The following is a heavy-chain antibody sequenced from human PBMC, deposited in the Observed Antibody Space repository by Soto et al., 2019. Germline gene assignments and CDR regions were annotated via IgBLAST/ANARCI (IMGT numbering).Heavy chain of an antibody. D-gene: IGHD3-10*01. CDR3: ARAPGGAVYGMDV. CDR1: GGSISSSNW. Sequence: SETLSLTCAVSGGSISSSNWWSWVRQPPGKGLEWIGEIYHSGSTNYNPSLKSRVTISVDKSKNQFSLKLSSVTAADTAVYYCARAPGGAVYGMDVWGQGTTVTVSS. J-gene: IGHJ6*02. V-gene: IGHV4-4*02. CDR2: IYHSGST.